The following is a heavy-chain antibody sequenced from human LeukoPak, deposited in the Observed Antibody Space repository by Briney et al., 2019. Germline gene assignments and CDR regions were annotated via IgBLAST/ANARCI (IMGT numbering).Heavy chain of an antibody. CDR3: ARSGYYYDSSGYIIDY. V-gene: IGHV3-21*01. CDR1: GFTFSSYR. J-gene: IGHJ4*02. CDR2: ISSSSSYI. D-gene: IGHD3-22*01. Sequence: GGSLRLSCAASGFTFSSYRMNWVRQAPGKGLEWVSSISSSSSYIYYADSVKGRFTISRDNAKNSLYLQMNSLRAEDTAVYYCARSGYYYDSSGYIIDYWGQGTLVTVSS.